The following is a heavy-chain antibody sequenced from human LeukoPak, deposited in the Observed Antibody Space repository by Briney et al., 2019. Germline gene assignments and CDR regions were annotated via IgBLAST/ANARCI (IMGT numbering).Heavy chain of an antibody. Sequence: ASVKVSCKASGYTFTGYYMHWVRQAPGQGLEWMGWINPNSGGTNHAQKFQGRVTMTRDTSISTAYMELSRLRSDDTAVYYCASLYRYCSGGSCFRDVFYWGQGTLVTVSS. CDR1: GYTFTGYY. CDR3: ASLYRYCSGGSCFRDVFY. J-gene: IGHJ4*02. CDR2: INPNSGGT. D-gene: IGHD2-15*01. V-gene: IGHV1-2*02.